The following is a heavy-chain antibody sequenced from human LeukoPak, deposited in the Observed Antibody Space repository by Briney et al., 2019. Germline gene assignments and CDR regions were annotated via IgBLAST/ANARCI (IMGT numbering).Heavy chain of an antibody. CDR3: AKNQYYYDSAADY. D-gene: IGHD3-22*01. J-gene: IGHJ4*02. CDR2: ISGSGGST. Sequence: PGGSLRLSCAASGFTFSSYAMSWVRQAPGKGLEWVSAISGSGGSTYYADSVKRRFTISRDNYKNTLYLQMNSLRAEHTAVYYCAKNQYYYDSAADYWGQGTLVTVSS. V-gene: IGHV3-23*01. CDR1: GFTFSSYA.